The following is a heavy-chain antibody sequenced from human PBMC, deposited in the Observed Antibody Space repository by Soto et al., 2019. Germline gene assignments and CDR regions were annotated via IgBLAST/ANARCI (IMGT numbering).Heavy chain of an antibody. CDR3: ARARIAARTIYHYYRMDV. CDR2: IIPIFGTA. D-gene: IGHD6-6*01. CDR1: GGTFSSYA. J-gene: IGHJ6*02. V-gene: IGHV1-69*13. Sequence: GAAVKVSCKASGGTFSSYAISWVRQAPGQGLEWMGGIIPIFGTANYAQKFQGRVTITADESTSTAYMELSSLRSEDTAVYYCARARIAARTIYHYYRMDVRGQGTTVTVSS.